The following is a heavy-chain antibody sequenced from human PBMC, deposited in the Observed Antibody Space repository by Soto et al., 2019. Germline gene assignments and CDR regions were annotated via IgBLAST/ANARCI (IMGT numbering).Heavy chain of an antibody. Sequence: QPGGSLRLSCAASGFTFDTYCMNWGRQAPGKGPEWLSGINSDGTISSYADSVKGRFTISRDNARNTLSLQMNSLRADDTAVYYCARLSGDHSAFFSYGMDAWGQGTTVTVSS. CDR3: ARLSGDHSAFFSYGMDA. CDR2: INSDGTIS. D-gene: IGHD2-21*01. J-gene: IGHJ6*02. V-gene: IGHV3-74*01. CDR1: GFTFDTYC.